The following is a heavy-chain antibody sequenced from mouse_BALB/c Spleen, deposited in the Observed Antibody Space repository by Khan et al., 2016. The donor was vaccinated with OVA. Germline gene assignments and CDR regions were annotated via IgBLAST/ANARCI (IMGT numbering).Heavy chain of an antibody. D-gene: IGHD1-1*01. Sequence: EVELVESGGDVVKPGGSLKLSCAASGFTFSTYGMSWVRQTPDKRLEWVATVSTGGHYTYYPDTVKGRFTISRDNAKDTLYLQMSRLKSEDTAMFYCARLAYFYDSEGFAYWGQGTLVTVSA. V-gene: IGHV5-6*01. CDR2: VSTGGHYT. J-gene: IGHJ3*01. CDR1: GFTFSTYG. CDR3: ARLAYFYDSEGFAY.